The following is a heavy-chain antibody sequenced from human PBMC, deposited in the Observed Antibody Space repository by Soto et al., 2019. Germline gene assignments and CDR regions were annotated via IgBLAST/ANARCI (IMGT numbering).Heavy chain of an antibody. J-gene: IGHJ5*02. V-gene: IGHV4-59*01. CDR3: ARVLTFGHGLFDP. CDR1: GGSISPYY. D-gene: IGHD3-16*01. CDR2: IYYSGST. Sequence: PSETLSLTCTVSGGSISPYYWSWIRQPPGKGLEWIGYIYYSGSTNYNPSLKSRVTISVDTSISTAYMELSRLRSDDTAVYYCARVLTFGHGLFDPWGQGTLVTVSS.